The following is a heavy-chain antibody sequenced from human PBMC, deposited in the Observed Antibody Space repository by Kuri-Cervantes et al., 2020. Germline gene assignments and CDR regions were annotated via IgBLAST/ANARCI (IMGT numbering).Heavy chain of an antibody. V-gene: IGHV1-69*13. Sequence: SVKVSCKASGGTFSSYAISWVRQAPGQGLEWMGGIIPIFGTANYAQKFRGRVTITADESTSTAYMELSSLRSEDTAVYYCARDLAVAGTIWFDPWGQGTLVTVSS. CDR2: IIPIFGTA. D-gene: IGHD6-19*01. CDR3: ARDLAVAGTIWFDP. J-gene: IGHJ5*02. CDR1: GGTFSSYA.